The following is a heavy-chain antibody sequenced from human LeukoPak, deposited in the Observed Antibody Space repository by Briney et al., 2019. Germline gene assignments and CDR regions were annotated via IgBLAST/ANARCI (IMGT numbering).Heavy chain of an antibody. J-gene: IGHJ6*03. CDR3: AKGLFCSSTSCSTHYYYYYYMDV. D-gene: IGHD2-2*02. Sequence: GGSLRLSCAASGFTFSSYSMNWVRQAPGKGLEWVSSISSSSSYIYYADSVKGRFTISRDNSKNTLYLQMNSLRAEDTAVYYCAKGLFCSSTSCSTHYYYYYYMDVWGKGTTVTVSS. CDR2: ISSSSSYI. CDR1: GFTFSSYS. V-gene: IGHV3-21*04.